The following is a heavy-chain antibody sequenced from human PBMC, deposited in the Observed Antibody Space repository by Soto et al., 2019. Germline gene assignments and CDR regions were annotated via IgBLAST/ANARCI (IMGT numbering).Heavy chain of an antibody. V-gene: IGHV4-39*01. J-gene: IGHJ5*02. CDR3: AGRAPLYASESSRFDP. Sequence: ETLSLTCTVSGGSITGTTNYWGWIRQPPGKGLEWIGTVDYTGSTNYNPSLESRVTISVDTSKNQFSLNLRSVTAADTAVYYWAGRAPLYASESSRFDPWGQGALVTVSS. CDR2: VDYTGST. D-gene: IGHD3-10*01. CDR1: GGSITGTTNY.